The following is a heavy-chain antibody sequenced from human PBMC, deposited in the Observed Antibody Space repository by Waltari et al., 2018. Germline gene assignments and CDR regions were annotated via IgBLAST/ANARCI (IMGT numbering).Heavy chain of an antibody. CDR2: MSGTGDYT. Sequence: EVQLLESGGDLEQPGGSLRISCVGSGFNFSNYAMNWVRQAPGKGLEWVSTMSGTGDYTYYADSVKGRFTISRDNSKNTVFLHMNNLRVEDTAIYFCAKDQAEWLVLDGYFDSWGQGTLVTVSS. D-gene: IGHD6-19*01. V-gene: IGHV3-23*01. J-gene: IGHJ4*02. CDR3: AKDQAEWLVLDGYFDS. CDR1: GFNFSNYA.